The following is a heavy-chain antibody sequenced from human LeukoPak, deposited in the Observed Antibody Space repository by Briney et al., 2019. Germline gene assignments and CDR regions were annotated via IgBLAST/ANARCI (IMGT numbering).Heavy chain of an antibody. CDR2: ISWNSGSM. CDR1: GFTFDDYA. CDR3: AKDMSSEGIAGAGLGAFHM. J-gene: IGHJ3*02. V-gene: IGHV3-9*01. D-gene: IGHD6-19*01. Sequence: SLTLTCPGSGFTFDDYAMHWLRQAAGKGLEWVSGISWNSGSMCYADSVKGRFTISSNNAKNSLYLQMNSLRAEDTPLYYCAKDMSSEGIAGAGLGAFHMWSQGTMVTVS.